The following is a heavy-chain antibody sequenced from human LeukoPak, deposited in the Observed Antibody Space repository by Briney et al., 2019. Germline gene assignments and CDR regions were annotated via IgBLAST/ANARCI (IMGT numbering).Heavy chain of an antibody. CDR1: GGTFSSYA. J-gene: IGHJ4*02. CDR2: IIPIFGTA. CDR3: ARDGLTFGGVIVY. Sequence: ASVKVSCKASGGTFSSYAISWVRQAPGQGREWMGRIIPIFGTANYAQKFQGRVTITTDESTSTAYMELSSLRSEDTAVYYCARDGLTFGGVIVYWGQGTLVTVSS. D-gene: IGHD3-16*02. V-gene: IGHV1-69*05.